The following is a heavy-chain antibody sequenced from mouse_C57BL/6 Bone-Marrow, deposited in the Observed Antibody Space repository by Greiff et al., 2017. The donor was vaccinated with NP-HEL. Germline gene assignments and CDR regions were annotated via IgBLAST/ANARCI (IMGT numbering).Heavy chain of an antibody. Sequence: QVQLQQPGAELVMPGASVKLSCKASGYTFTSYWMHWVKQRPGQGLEWIGEIDPSDSYTNYNQKFKGKSTLTVDKSSSTAYMQLSSLTSEDSAVYYCARDYYGSSWDDWGKGTTLTVSS. CDR2: IDPSDSYT. CDR3: ARDYYGSSWDD. D-gene: IGHD1-1*01. CDR1: GYTFTSYW. V-gene: IGHV1-69*01. J-gene: IGHJ2*01.